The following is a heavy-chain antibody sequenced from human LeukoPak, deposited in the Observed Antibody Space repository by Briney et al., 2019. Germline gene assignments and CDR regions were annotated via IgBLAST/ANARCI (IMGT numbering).Heavy chain of an antibody. CDR3: ARASGGGIGYYYMDV. V-gene: IGHV3-23*01. CDR2: ISGSGGST. CDR1: GFTFSSYA. D-gene: IGHD3-16*01. J-gene: IGHJ6*03. Sequence: GGSLRLSCAASGFTFSSYAMSWVRQAPGKGLEWVSAISGSGGSTYYADSVKGRFTISRDNSKNTLYLQMNSLRAEDTAVYYRARASGGGIGYYYMDVWGKGTTVTVSS.